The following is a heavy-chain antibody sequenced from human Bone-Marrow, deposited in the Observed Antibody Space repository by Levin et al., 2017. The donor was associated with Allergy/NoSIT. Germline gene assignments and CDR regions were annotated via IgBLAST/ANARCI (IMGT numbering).Heavy chain of an antibody. Sequence: GGSLRLSCAASGFTFSSFEMNWVRQTPGTGLEWVSYISGSGSAIFYADSVKGRFTISRDNARNSLYLQMNSLRAEDTGFYYCAKFSGLPYFDYWGQGILVTVSS. J-gene: IGHJ4*02. CDR3: AKFSGLPYFDY. CDR1: GFTFSSFE. CDR2: ISGSGSAI. D-gene: IGHD5-12*01. V-gene: IGHV3-48*03.